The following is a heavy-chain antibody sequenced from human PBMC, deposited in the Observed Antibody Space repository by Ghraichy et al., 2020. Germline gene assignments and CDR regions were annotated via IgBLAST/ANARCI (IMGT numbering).Heavy chain of an antibody. D-gene: IGHD3-9*01. J-gene: IGHJ3*02. CDR3: AKDRLQFFDRGPDAFDI. CDR2: ISASGVST. Sequence: GGSLRLSCAASGFTFSNYAMSWVRQAPGKGLEWVSSISASGVSTYYADSVKGRFTISRDNSKNTLYLQINSLRAEDTAVYYCAKDRLQFFDRGPDAFDIWGQGTMVTVSS. CDR1: GFTFSNYA. V-gene: IGHV3-23*01.